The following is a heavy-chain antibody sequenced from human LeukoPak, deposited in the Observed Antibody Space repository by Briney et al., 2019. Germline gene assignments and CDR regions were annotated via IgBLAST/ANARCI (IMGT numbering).Heavy chain of an antibody. J-gene: IGHJ5*02. D-gene: IGHD2-21*01. CDR3: ARADRLDGGPYLIGP. CDR2: INPNSGGT. Sequence: ASVKVSCKTSGYSFTDYYMHWVRQAPGQGLEWTGWINPNSGGTSSAQKFQGRVTMTRDTSITTVYMEVSWLTSDDTAIYYCARADRLDGGPYLIGPWGQGTLVTVSS. V-gene: IGHV1-2*02. CDR1: GYSFTDYY.